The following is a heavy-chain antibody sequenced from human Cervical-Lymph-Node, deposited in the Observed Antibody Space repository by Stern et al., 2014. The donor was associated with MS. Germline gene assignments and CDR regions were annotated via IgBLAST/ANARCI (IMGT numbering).Heavy chain of an antibody. CDR2: INPGGGST. CDR1: GYTFTSNK. Sequence: VQLVQSGAEVKKPGASVKVSCKAFGYTFTSNKMHWVRQAPGQGLEWMGIINPGGGSTRYAQKLQGRVTMTRDTSTSTVYMGLTSLRSEDTAVYSCARDNGGWSVDSWGQGTLVIVSS. CDR3: ARDNGGWSVDS. D-gene: IGHD6-19*01. J-gene: IGHJ4*02. V-gene: IGHV1-46*01.